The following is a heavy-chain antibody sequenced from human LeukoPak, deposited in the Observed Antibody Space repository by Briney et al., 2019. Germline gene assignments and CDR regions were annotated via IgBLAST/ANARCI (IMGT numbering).Heavy chain of an antibody. CDR3: ASNSYNSANWFDP. Sequence: PGGSLRLSCTASGFTASGHYMTWVRQAPGKGLEWVSVTYSGGSTSYADSVKGRFTISRDNSKNTLYLQMNSLRVEDTAVYYCASNSYNSANWFDPWGQGTLVTVSS. CDR2: TYSGGST. J-gene: IGHJ5*02. D-gene: IGHD5-24*01. V-gene: IGHV3-53*01. CDR1: GFTASGHY.